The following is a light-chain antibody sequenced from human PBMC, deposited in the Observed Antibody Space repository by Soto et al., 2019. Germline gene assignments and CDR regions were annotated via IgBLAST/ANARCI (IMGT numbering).Light chain of an antibody. J-gene: IGKJ1*01. CDR1: QGIRND. Sequence: DIQMTQFPSSLSASVGDRVTITCRASQGIRNDLAWYQQKPGTAPKRLIYAASSLQSGDPSRFRGRGSGTEFTLAISSLQPEDFATFYCLQHSTYPLTFGQGTKVEIK. V-gene: IGKV1-17*01. CDR3: LQHSTYPLT. CDR2: AAS.